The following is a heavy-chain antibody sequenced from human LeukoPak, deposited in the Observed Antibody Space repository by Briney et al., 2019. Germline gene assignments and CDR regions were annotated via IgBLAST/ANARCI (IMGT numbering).Heavy chain of an antibody. Sequence: SQTLSLTCAISGDSVSSNSAAWNWIRQSPSRGLEWLGRTYYRSKWYNDYAVSVKSRITINPDTSKNQFSLQLNSVTPEDTAVYYCARGYDSSGYYWGNYYYGMDVWGQGTLVTVSS. CDR3: ARGYDSSGYYWGNYYYGMDV. D-gene: IGHD3-22*01. V-gene: IGHV6-1*01. CDR2: TYYRSKWYN. J-gene: IGHJ6*02. CDR1: GDSVSSNSAA.